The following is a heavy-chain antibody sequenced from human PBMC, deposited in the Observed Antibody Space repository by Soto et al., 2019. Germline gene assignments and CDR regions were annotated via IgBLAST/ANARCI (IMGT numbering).Heavy chain of an antibody. J-gene: IGHJ4*02. CDR2: SSHRGST. CDR3: ASHAQPQFAY. V-gene: IGHV4-34*01. D-gene: IGHD2-2*01. Sequence: SETLSLTCAVYGESFSGYYWSWIRQPPGKGLEWIGESSHRGSTNYSPSLESRVTISVDTSKNQFFLRLTSVTAADTAVYYCASHAQPQFAYWSLGTLVPVSS. CDR1: GESFSGYY.